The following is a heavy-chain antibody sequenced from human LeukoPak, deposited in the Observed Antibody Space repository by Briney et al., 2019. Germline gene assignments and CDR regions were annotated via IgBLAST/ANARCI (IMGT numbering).Heavy chain of an antibody. V-gene: IGHV3-20*04. CDR3: ARAPITSPFYFDY. D-gene: IGHD2-2*01. CDR2: INWSGKST. J-gene: IGHJ4*02. CDR1: GFAFDEHG. Sequence: GGSLRLSCTASGFAFDEHGTSWVRQVPGKGLEWVSGINWSGKSTAYTDPFRGRFTISRDNAKNSLYLQMDSLRAEDTALYYCARAPITSPFYFDYWGQGALVTVTS.